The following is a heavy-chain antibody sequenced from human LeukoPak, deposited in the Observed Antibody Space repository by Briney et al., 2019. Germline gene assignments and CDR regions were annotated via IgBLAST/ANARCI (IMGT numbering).Heavy chain of an antibody. V-gene: IGHV3-23*01. J-gene: IGHJ4*02. CDR1: GFTFSNYA. CDR3: AKDKEVCRGTSCILFDS. CDR2: ITSGGVTT. D-gene: IGHD2-2*01. Sequence: GGSLRLSCAASGFTFSNYAMSWVRQAPGKGLEWVSSITSGGVTTYYADSVKGRFTISRDQTKNILFLQTNSLRAEDMAVYYCAKDKEVCRGTSCILFDSWGQGTLVTVSS.